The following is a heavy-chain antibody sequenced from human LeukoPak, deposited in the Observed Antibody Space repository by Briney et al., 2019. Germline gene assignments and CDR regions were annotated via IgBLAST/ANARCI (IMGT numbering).Heavy chain of an antibody. V-gene: IGHV3-7*01. CDR2: IKPDGSEK. J-gene: IGHJ4*02. D-gene: IGHD3-10*01. CDR3: ARDYYYGSGSYLK. CDR1: GFTFTNYW. Sequence: PGGFPRLSCAASGFTFTNYWMSWVRQAPGKGLEWVANIKPDGSEKYYVDSVKGRFTIFRDNAKNSLYLQMNSLRAEDTAVYYCARDYYYGSGSYLKWGQGTLVTVSS.